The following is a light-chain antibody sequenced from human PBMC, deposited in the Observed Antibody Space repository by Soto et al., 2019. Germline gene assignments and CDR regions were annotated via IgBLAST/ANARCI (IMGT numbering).Light chain of an antibody. V-gene: IGLV2-14*01. CDR3: SSYTRSSIDYV. CDR2: EVS. J-gene: IGLJ1*01. Sequence: QSALTQPASVSGSPGQSITISCTGTSSDVGGYNYVSWYQQHPGKAPKLMIYEVSNRPSGVSNRFSGSQSGNTASLTISGLQAEDEAGYYCSSYTRSSIDYVFGTGTKLTVL. CDR1: SSDVGGYNY.